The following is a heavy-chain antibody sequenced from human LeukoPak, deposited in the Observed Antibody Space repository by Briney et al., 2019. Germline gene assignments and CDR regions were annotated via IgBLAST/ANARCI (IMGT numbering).Heavy chain of an antibody. CDR1: GFTFSSYE. D-gene: IGHD2-2*01. Sequence: GGSLRLSCAASGFTFSSYEMNWVRQAPGKGLEWVSYISSSGSTIYYADSVKGRFTISRDNAKNSLYLQMKSLRAEDTAVYYCAKKSAMGWSDPWGQGTLVTVSS. J-gene: IGHJ5*02. CDR3: AKKSAMGWSDP. CDR2: ISSSGSTI. V-gene: IGHV3-48*03.